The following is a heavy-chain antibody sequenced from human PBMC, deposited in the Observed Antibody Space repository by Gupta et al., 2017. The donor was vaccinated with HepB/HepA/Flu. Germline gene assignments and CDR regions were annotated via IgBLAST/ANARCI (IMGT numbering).Heavy chain of an antibody. CDR3: ARGRVAVAGTLDAFDI. Sequence: QVQLQESGPGLVKPSETLSLTCPVSGCSISSYYWSWIRQPPGKGLEWIGYIYYSGSTNYNPSLKSRVTISVDTSKNQFSLKLSSVTAADTAVYYCARGRVAVAGTLDAFDIWGQGTMVTVSS. CDR1: GCSISSYY. D-gene: IGHD6-19*01. CDR2: IYYSGST. V-gene: IGHV4-59*01. J-gene: IGHJ3*02.